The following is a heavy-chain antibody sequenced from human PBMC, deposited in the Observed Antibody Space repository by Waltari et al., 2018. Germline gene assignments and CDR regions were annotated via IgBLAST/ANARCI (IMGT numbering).Heavy chain of an antibody. Sequence: QVQLVQSGAEVKKPGASVQVSCQASGYTFNALYMHCVRQAPGQGLEWMGRIDPKSGRTDYAQKFQGRITMTRDTSISTAYMELSGLTSDDTAFFFCVRKTTHYDYWGPGTLVTVSS. CDR1: GYTFNALY. J-gene: IGHJ4*02. CDR2: IDPKSGRT. CDR3: VRKTTHYDY. D-gene: IGHD2-15*01. V-gene: IGHV1-2*06.